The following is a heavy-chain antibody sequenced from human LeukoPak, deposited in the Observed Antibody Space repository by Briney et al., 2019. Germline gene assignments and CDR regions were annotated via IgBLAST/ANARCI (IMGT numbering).Heavy chain of an antibody. CDR3: ARALLVGATKYYFDY. V-gene: IGHV4-34*01. D-gene: IGHD1-26*01. CDR1: GGSFSGYY. CDR2: INHSGST. Sequence: PSETLSLTCAVYGGSFSGYYWSWIRQPPGKGLKWIGEINHSGSTNYNPSLKSRVTISVDTSKNQFSLKLSSVTAADTAVYYCARALLVGATKYYFDYWGQGTLVTVSS. J-gene: IGHJ4*02.